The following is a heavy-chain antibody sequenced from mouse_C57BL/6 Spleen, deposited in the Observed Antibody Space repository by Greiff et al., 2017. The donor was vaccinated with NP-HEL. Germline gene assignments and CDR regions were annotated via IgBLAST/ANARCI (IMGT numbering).Heavy chain of an antibody. V-gene: IGHV1-72*01. CDR3: AAITAVVAAYYFDC. CDR2: IDPNSGGT. Sequence: QVQLQQPGAELVKPGASVKLSCKASGYTFTSYWMHWVKQRPGRGLEWIGRIDPNSGGTKYNEKFKSKATLTVDKPSSPAYMQLSILTSEDSAIYDCAAITAVVAAYYFDCWGKGTTLTVAS. J-gene: IGHJ2*01. CDR1: GYTFTSYW. D-gene: IGHD1-1*01.